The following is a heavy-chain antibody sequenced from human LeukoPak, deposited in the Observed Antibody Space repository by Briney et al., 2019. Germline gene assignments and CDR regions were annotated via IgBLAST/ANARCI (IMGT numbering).Heavy chain of an antibody. CDR2: IIPIFGTA. Sequence: GASVTVSCTASGGTFSSYAISWVRQAPGQGLEWMGGIIPIFGTANYAQKFQGRVTITADESTSTAYMELSSLRSEDTAVYYCASLNWGFYDRARETDYWGQGTLVTVSS. J-gene: IGHJ4*02. V-gene: IGHV1-69*13. D-gene: IGHD3-10*02. CDR1: GGTFSSYA. CDR3: ASLNWGFYDRARETDY.